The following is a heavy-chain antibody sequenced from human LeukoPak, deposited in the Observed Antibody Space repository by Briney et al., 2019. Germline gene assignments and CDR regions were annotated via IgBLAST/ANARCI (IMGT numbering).Heavy chain of an antibody. CDR1: GLTFSSYS. D-gene: IGHD4-11*01. V-gene: IGHV3-21*01. Sequence: GGSLRLSCAASGLTFSSYSMNWVRQAPGKGLEWVSSISSSSSYIYYADSVKGRFTISRDNAKNSLYLQMNSLRAEDTAVYYCARVSGYSNYFDYWGQGTLVTVSS. CDR2: ISSSSSYI. J-gene: IGHJ4*02. CDR3: ARVSGYSNYFDY.